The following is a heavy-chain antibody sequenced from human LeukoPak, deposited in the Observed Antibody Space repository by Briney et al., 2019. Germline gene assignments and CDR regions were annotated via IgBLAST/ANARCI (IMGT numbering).Heavy chain of an antibody. CDR3: ARADSSGWYLGHYYYGMDV. CDR1: GFTVSSNY. CDR2: IYSGGST. D-gene: IGHD6-19*01. Sequence: GGSLRLSCAASGFTVSSNYMSWVRQAPGKGLEWVSVIYSGGSTYYADSVKGRFTISRDNSKSTLYLQMNSLRAEDTAVYYCARADSSGWYLGHYYYGMDVWGQGTTVTVSS. J-gene: IGHJ6*02. V-gene: IGHV3-66*01.